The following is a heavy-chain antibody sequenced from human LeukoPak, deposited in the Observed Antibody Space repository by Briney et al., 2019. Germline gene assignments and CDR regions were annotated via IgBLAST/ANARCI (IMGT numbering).Heavy chain of an antibody. CDR1: GIILRNYW. CDR3: ATDDYRGLGY. Sequence: GGSLRLSCTTSGIILRNYWIHWVRQAPGKGLVWVSHITQDGSSTFYADSVKGRFTTSRDNAKNTVFLQMNSLTAEDTGVYYCATDDYRGLGYWGQGILVTVSS. J-gene: IGHJ4*02. V-gene: IGHV3-74*01. CDR2: ITQDGSST. D-gene: IGHD4-11*01.